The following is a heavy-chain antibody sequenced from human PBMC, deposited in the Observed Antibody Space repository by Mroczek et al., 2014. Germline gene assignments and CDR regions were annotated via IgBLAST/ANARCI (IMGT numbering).Heavy chain of an antibody. CDR2: MNPNSGNT. CDR1: GYTFTSYD. V-gene: IGHV1-8*01. CDR3: ARVGEVLWFGELGWFDP. D-gene: IGHD3-10*01. J-gene: IGHJ5*02. Sequence: QVQLVESGAEVKKPGASVKVSCKASGYTFTSYDINWVRQATGQGLEWMGWMNPNSGNTGYAQKFQGRVTMTRNTSISTAYMELSSLRSEDTAVYYCARVGEVLWFGELGWFDPWGQGTLVTVSS.